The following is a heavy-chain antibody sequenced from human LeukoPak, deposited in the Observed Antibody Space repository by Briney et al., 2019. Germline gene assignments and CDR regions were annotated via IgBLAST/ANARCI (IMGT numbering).Heavy chain of an antibody. CDR3: ARAQRYSYGYFDY. V-gene: IGHV4-59*01. CDR2: ISYSGTA. J-gene: IGHJ4*02. D-gene: IGHD5-18*01. CDR1: GGSLNSYY. Sequence: PSETLSLTCTVSGGSLNSYYWSWIRQPPGQGLEWIAYISYSGTASYNPSLKSRVTILVDTSKKQFSLKPSSVTAADTAVYYCARAQRYSYGYFDYWGQGSLVTVSS.